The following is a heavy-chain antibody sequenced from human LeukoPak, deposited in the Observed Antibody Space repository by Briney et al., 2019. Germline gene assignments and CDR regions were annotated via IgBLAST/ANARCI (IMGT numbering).Heavy chain of an antibody. J-gene: IGHJ5*02. CDR2: INHSGST. Sequence: SETLSLTCAVYGGSFSGYYWSWIRQPPGKGLEWIGEINHSGSTNYNPSLKSRVTISVDTSKNQFSLKLSSVTAADTAVYYCARVGSYGSGSDYNPPGPRFDPWGQGTLVTVSS. CDR3: ARVGSYGSGSDYNPPGPRFDP. D-gene: IGHD3-10*01. V-gene: IGHV4-34*01. CDR1: GGSFSGYY.